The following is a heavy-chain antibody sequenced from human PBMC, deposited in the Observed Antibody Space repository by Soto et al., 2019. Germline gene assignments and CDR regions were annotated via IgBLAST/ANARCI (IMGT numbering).Heavy chain of an antibody. J-gene: IGHJ6*02. Sequence: QVQFVQSGSEVKKPGASVRVSCKASGYTFTNYAIHWLRQAPGQSLEWMGWINAGNGDTKYSQTFQGSVTITRDTSASTAFMELSRLRFEDTAVYYCASCSGGSCYSLDNYYGMDVWGQGTTVTVSS. CDR2: INAGNGDT. V-gene: IGHV1-3*01. CDR1: GYTFTNYA. CDR3: ASCSGGSCYSLDNYYGMDV. D-gene: IGHD2-15*01.